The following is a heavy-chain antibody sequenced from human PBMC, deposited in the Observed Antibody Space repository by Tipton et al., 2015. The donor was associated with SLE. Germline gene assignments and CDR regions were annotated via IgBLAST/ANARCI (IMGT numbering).Heavy chain of an antibody. J-gene: IGHJ6*02. Sequence: LRLSCTVSGGSISSGDYYWAWIRQPPGKGLEWIGYIYYIGDTYYNPSLKSRVTISVDTSKNQFSVKLTSVTAADTAVYYYARQGSTTDGLSYYYGMDVWGQGATVTVSS. D-gene: IGHD1-1*01. CDR3: ARQGSTTDGLSYYYGMDV. CDR2: IYYIGDT. CDR1: GGSISSGDYY. V-gene: IGHV4-30-4*08.